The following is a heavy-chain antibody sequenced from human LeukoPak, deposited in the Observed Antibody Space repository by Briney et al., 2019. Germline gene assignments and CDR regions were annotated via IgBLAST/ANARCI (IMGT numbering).Heavy chain of an antibody. CDR1: GYTFTGYY. CDR2: INPNSGGT. V-gene: IGHV1-2*02. Sequence: ASVKVSCKASGYTFTGYYMHWVRQAPGQGLEWMGWINPNSGGTNYAQKFQGRVTMTRDTSISTAYMELSSLRSEDTAVYYCARARGYSGYDQDAFDIWGQGTMVTVSS. CDR3: ARARGYSGYDQDAFDI. D-gene: IGHD5-12*01. J-gene: IGHJ3*02.